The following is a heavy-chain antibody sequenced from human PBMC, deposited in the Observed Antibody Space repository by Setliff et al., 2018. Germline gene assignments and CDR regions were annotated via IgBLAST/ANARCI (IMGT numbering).Heavy chain of an antibody. CDR1: GFTFSTYG. J-gene: IGHJ6*03. V-gene: IGHV3-30*02. CDR2: IQFDGGDK. Sequence: GGSLRLSCAASGFTFSTYGMHWVRQAPGKGLEWVAFIQFDGGDKYYADSVKGRFIISRDNSKNTLYLQMNSLRAEDTAVYFCAKESGAHYFYYYYMDVWGKGTTVTV. CDR3: AKESGAHYFYYYYMDV. D-gene: IGHD2-15*01.